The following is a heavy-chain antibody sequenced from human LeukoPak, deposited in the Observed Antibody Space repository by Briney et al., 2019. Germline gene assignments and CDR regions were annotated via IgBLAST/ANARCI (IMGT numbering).Heavy chain of an antibody. CDR2: TYYRSKWYN. D-gene: IGHD3-10*01. J-gene: IGHJ5*02. CDR1: GDSVSNSRSA. Sequence: SQTLSLTCAISGDSVSNSRSAWNWIRQSPSRGLEWLGRTYYRSKWYNDYAVSVKSRITINPDTSKNQFSLQLNSVTPEDTAVYYCAREITMVREPGNWFDPWGQGTLVTVSS. CDR3: AREITMVREPGNWFDP. V-gene: IGHV6-1*01.